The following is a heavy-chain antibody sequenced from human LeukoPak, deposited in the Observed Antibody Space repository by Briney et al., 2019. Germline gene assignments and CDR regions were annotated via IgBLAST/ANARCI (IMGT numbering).Heavy chain of an antibody. D-gene: IGHD3-16*02. J-gene: IGHJ4*02. CDR3: AREAGLRLGELSFDY. CDR1: GGSISSGDYC. Sequence: SETLSLTCTVSGGSISSGDYCCSWIRQPPGKCLEWIGYIDYSGSTYYNPSLKSRLTISEDTSKNQFSLKLSSVTAADTAVYYCAREAGLRLGELSFDYWGQGTLVTVSS. V-gene: IGHV4-30-4*01. CDR2: IDYSGST.